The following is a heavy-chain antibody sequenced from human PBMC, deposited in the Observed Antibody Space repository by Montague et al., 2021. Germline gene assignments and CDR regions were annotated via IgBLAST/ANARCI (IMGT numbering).Heavy chain of an antibody. V-gene: IGHV3-53*01. CDR3: AKGRGNSGYEVDS. CDR1: GFSVAAKY. CDR2: IYPGGNT. Sequence: SLRLSCAASGFSVAAKYMTWVRQAPGKGLEWVSMIYPGGNTYYADSLEGRFTISRDTLQNTLFLQMDTLRVEDTAVFFCAKGRGNSGYEVDSWGQGTLVTVSS. D-gene: IGHD5-12*01. J-gene: IGHJ4*02.